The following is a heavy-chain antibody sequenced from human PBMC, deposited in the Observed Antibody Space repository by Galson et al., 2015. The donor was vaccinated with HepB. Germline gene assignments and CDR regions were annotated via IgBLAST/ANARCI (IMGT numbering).Heavy chain of an antibody. D-gene: IGHD3-3*01. V-gene: IGHV3-74*01. CDR2: INAEGAST. Sequence: SLRLSCAVSGFSLNSYWMHWVRHAPGKGLEWISRINAEGASTDYADSVKGRFTISRHNARNTVYLQMNSLRAEDTAVYYCVRDRTTIFGVVTDVFDFWGQGTLVIVSS. J-gene: IGHJ4*02. CDR1: GFSLNSYW. CDR3: VRDRTTIFGVVTDVFDF.